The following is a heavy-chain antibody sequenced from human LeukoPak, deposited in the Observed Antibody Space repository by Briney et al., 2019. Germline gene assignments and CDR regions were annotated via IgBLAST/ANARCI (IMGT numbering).Heavy chain of an antibody. V-gene: IGHV4-30-2*01. Sequence: PSETLSLTCAVSGGSVTSGGYSWSWIRQPPGKGLEWIGYIYHSGSTYYNPSLKSRVTISVDRSKNQFSLKLSSVTAADTAVYYCASSDKSNWFDPWGQGTLVTVPS. CDR1: GGSVTSGGYS. D-gene: IGHD2-21*02. CDR3: ASSDKSNWFDP. J-gene: IGHJ5*02. CDR2: IYHSGST.